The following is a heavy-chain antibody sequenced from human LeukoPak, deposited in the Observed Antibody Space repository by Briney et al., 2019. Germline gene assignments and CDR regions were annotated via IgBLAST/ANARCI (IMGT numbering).Heavy chain of an antibody. CDR2: MNPNSGNT. J-gene: IGHJ5*02. CDR3: ARGGYYGSGNDFRFDP. D-gene: IGHD3-10*01. Sequence: VASVKVSCKASGYTFTSYDINWVRQAPGQGLEWMGWMNPNSGNTGYAQKFQGRVTMTRNTSISTAYMELSSLRSEDTAVYYCARGGYYGSGNDFRFDPWGQGTLVTVSS. V-gene: IGHV1-8*02. CDR1: GYTFTSYD.